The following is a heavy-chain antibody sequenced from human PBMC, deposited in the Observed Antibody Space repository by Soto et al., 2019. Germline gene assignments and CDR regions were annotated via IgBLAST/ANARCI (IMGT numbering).Heavy chain of an antibody. CDR3: VSDRGYGHASVPYS. Sequence: QAQLVESGGGVVQPGRSLRLSCAASGFAFSSYGMHWVRQAPGTGLGWVAVISYDGSLQHYADSVKGRFTISRDNSKNMVLLQMSSLIAEHTAVYYCVSDRGYGHASVPYSWGQGTLVSVSS. J-gene: IGHJ4*02. CDR1: GFAFSSYG. V-gene: IGHV3-30*03. D-gene: IGHD3-10*01. CDR2: ISYDGSLQ.